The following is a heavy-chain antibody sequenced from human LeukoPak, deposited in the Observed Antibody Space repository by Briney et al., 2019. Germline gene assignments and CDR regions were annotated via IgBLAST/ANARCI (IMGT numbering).Heavy chain of an antibody. CDR2: IYYSGST. CDR1: GGSISSYY. Sequence: SETLSLTCTVSGGSISSYYWSWIRQPPGKGLEWIGYIYYSGSTYYNPSLKSRVTISVDTSKNQFSLKLSSVTAADTAVYYCARALLEFAFDIWGQGTMVTVSS. D-gene: IGHD3-10*01. CDR3: ARALLEFAFDI. V-gene: IGHV4-59*08. J-gene: IGHJ3*02.